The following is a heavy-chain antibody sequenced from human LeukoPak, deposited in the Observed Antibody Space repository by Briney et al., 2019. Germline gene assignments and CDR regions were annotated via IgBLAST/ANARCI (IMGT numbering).Heavy chain of an antibody. CDR1: GGSISSSSYY. J-gene: IGHJ4*02. CDR3: AKGYSSGWEFDY. D-gene: IGHD6-19*01. CDR2: IYYSGST. V-gene: IGHV4-39*07. Sequence: PSETLSLTCTVSGGSISSSSYYWGWIRQPPGKGLEWIGSIYYSGSTYYNPSLKSRVTISVDTSKNQFSLKLSSVTAADTAVYYCAKGYSSGWEFDYWGQGTLVTVSS.